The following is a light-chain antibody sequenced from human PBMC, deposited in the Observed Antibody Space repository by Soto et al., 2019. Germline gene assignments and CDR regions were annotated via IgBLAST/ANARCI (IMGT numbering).Light chain of an antibody. CDR1: SSDVGGYNY. CDR3: NSFTSINTLV. V-gene: IGLV2-14*01. CDR2: EVT. Sequence: QSALTQPASVSGSPGQSITISCTGTSSDVGGYNYVSWYQQYPGKAPTLLIYEVTHRPTGVSNRFSGSKSDNTASLTISGLQAEDEADYYCNSFTSINTLVFGGGTKLTVL. J-gene: IGLJ3*02.